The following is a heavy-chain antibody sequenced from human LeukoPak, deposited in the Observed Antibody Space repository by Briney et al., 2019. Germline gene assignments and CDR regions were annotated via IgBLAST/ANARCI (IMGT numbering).Heavy chain of an antibody. V-gene: IGHV4-34*01. CDR3: ARIVLMVYASYYYYYMDV. Sequence: SETLSLTCAVYGGSFSGYYWSWIRQPPGKGLEWIGEINHSGSTNYNPSLKSRVTISVDTSKNQFSLKLSSVTAADTAVYYCARIVLMVYASYYYYYMDVWGKGTTVTVSS. CDR2: INHSGST. CDR1: GGSFSGYY. J-gene: IGHJ6*03. D-gene: IGHD2-8*01.